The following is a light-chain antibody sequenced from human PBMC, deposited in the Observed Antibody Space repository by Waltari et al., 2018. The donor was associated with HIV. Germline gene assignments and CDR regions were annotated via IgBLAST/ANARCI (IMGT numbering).Light chain of an antibody. Sequence: QSALTQPPSASGSPGQSVTISCTGTSSDVGGYNSVSWYQQHPGKAPKLMIYEVNKRPSGVPDRFSGSKSGNTASLTVSGLQAEDEADYYCSSYAGSNNRVLGGGTKLTVL. CDR2: EVN. CDR3: SSYAGSNNRV. CDR1: SSDVGGYNS. V-gene: IGLV2-8*01. J-gene: IGLJ2*01.